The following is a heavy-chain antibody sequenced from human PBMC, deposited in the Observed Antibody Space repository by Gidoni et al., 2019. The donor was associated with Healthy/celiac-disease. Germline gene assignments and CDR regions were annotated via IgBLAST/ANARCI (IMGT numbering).Heavy chain of an antibody. D-gene: IGHD1-26*01. V-gene: IGHV3-15*01. J-gene: IGHJ6*03. CDR1: GFTFSNAW. CDR3: TTVDWEREDYYYMDV. Sequence: EVQLVESGGGLVKPGGSLRLSCAASGFTFSNAWMSWVRQAPGKGLEWVGRIKSKTDGGTTDYAAPVKGRFTISRDDSKNTLYLQMNSLKTEDTAVYYCTTVDWEREDYYYMDVWGKGTTVTVSS. CDR2: IKSKTDGGTT.